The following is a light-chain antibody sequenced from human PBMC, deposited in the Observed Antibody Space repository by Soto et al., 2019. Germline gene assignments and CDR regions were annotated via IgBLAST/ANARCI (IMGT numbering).Light chain of an antibody. V-gene: IGLV2-14*01. CDR2: DVS. CDR3: SSYTGSSTYV. CDR1: SSDVGGYNF. J-gene: IGLJ1*01. Sequence: QSALTQPASVSGSPGQSITISCTGTSSDVGGYNFVSWYQQHPGKAPKLLIYDVSDRPSGVSSRFSGSKSGNTASLTISGLQAEDEADYYCSSYTGSSTYVFGTGNKVTVL.